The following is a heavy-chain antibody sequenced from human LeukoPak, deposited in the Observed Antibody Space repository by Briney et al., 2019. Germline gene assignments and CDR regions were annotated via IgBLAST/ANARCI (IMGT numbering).Heavy chain of an antibody. CDR2: ISYDGSNK. Sequence: PGGCLRLSCAASGFTFSSYGMHWVRQARGKGQEWVAVISYDGSNKNHADSVKGRFTISRDKSKNTLYRQMNGLRAEDTAVYCCAKVGDSCDSSGYLDYWGQGTLVTVSS. D-gene: IGHD3-22*01. V-gene: IGHV3-30*18. J-gene: IGHJ4*02. CDR1: GFTFSSYG. CDR3: AKVGDSCDSSGYLDY.